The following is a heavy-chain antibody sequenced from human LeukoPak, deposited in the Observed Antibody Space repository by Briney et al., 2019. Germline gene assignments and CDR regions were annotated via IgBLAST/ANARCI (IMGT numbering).Heavy chain of an antibody. CDR1: EYTFTGYY. V-gene: IGHV1-2*02. CDR3: ARGGGGVAGTVRINDAFDI. Sequence: GASVKVSCKASEYTFTGYYMHWVRQAPGQGLEWMGWINPNSGGTNYAQKFQGRVTMTRDTSISTAYMELSRLRSDDTAVYYCARGGGGVAGTVRINDAFDIWGQGTMVTVSS. CDR2: INPNSGGT. J-gene: IGHJ3*02. D-gene: IGHD6-19*01.